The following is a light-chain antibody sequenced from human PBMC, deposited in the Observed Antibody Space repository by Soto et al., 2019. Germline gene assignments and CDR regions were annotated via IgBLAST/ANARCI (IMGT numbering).Light chain of an antibody. CDR3: NSYTSSSTPYV. J-gene: IGLJ1*01. CDR1: SSDVGGYNY. CDR2: DVS. V-gene: IGLV2-14*03. Sequence: QSVLTQPASGSGSPGQSSTISCTGTSSDVGGYNYVSWYQHHPGKAPKLLIYDVSNRPSGVSNRFSGSKSGNTASLTISGLQAEDEADYFCNSYTSSSTPYVFATGTKVTVL.